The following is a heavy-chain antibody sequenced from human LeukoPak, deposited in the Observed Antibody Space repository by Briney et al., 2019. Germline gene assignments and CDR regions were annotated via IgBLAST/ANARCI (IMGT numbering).Heavy chain of an antibody. D-gene: IGHD3-16*02. J-gene: IGHJ4*02. CDR2: ISAYNGNT. Sequence: GASVKVSCKASGYTFTSYGISWVRQAPGQGLEWVGWISAYNGNTNYAQKLQGRVTMTTDTSTSTAYMELRSLRSDDTAVYYCAREKTFGGVIVIDYWGQGTLVTVSS. CDR3: AREKTFGGVIVIDY. CDR1: GYTFTSYG. V-gene: IGHV1-18*01.